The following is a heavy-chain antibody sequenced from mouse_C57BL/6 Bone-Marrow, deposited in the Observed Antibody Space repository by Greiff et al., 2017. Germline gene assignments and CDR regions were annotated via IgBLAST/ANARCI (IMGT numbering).Heavy chain of an antibody. D-gene: IGHD2-3*01. V-gene: IGHV1-81*01. J-gene: IGHJ2*01. CDR2: IYPRSGNT. CDR1: GYTFTSYG. Sequence: QVQLQQSGAELARPGASVKLSCKASGYTFTSYGISWVKQRTGQGLEWIGEIYPRSGNTYYNETFKGKATLTADKSSSTAYMELRSLTSEDSAVYFCARGDGYDYWGQGTTRTVSS. CDR3: ARGDGYDY.